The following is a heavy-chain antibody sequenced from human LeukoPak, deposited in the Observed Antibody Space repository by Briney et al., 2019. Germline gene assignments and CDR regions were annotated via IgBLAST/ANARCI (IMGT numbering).Heavy chain of an antibody. J-gene: IGHJ4*02. D-gene: IGHD3-10*01. CDR2: IYSGGST. CDR3: ARDPVSGSGSYD. CDR1: GFTVSSNY. Sequence: GGSLRLSCAASGFTVSSNYMSWVRQAPGKGLEWVSVIYSGGSTYYADSVKGRFTISRDNSKNTLYLQMNSLRAEDTAVYYCARDPVSGSGSYDWGQGTLVTVSS. V-gene: IGHV3-66*01.